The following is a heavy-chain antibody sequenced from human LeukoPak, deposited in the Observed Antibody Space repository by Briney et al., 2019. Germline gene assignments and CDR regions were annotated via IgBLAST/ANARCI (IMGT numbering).Heavy chain of an antibody. CDR1: GGSITSYY. Sequence: SETLSLTCTVSGGSITSYYWSWIRQPPGKGLEWIGYIYYSGSTNYNPSLKSRVTISVDTSKNQFSLNLSSVTAEDTAVYYCAADYSGNYHVEFDYWGQGTLVTVSS. V-gene: IGHV4-59*01. D-gene: IGHD1-26*01. J-gene: IGHJ4*02. CDR3: AADYSGNYHVEFDY. CDR2: IYYSGST.